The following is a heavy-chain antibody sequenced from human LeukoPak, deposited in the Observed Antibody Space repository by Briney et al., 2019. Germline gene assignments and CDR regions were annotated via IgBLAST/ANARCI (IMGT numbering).Heavy chain of an antibody. J-gene: IGHJ6*03. CDR3: ARRPLHKRTKYSSSWYVARRNDYYYMDV. V-gene: IGHV4-34*01. D-gene: IGHD6-13*01. Sequence: PSEALSLTCAVYGGSFSGYYWSWIRQPPGKGLEWIGEINHSGSTNYNPSLKSRVTISVDTSKNQFSLKLSSVTAADTAVYYCARRPLHKRTKYSSSWYVARRNDYYYMDVWGKGTTVTISS. CDR2: INHSGST. CDR1: GGSFSGYY.